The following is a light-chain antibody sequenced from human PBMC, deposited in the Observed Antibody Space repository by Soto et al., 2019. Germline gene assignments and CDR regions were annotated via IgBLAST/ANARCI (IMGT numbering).Light chain of an antibody. CDR1: SNDVGSYSS. V-gene: IGLV2-14*03. Sequence: QPVLTQPASVSGSPGQSISISCTGTSNDVGSYSSVSWYQQSPGKAPQLILYEVSYRPSGISARFSGSRSGNTASLTILGLQSEDEGVYYCASYSITSPSVLFGGGTKVTVL. J-gene: IGLJ2*01. CDR2: EVS. CDR3: ASYSITSPSVL.